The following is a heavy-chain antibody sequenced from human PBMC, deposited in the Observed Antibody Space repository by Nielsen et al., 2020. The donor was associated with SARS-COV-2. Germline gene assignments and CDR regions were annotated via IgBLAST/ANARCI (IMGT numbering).Heavy chain of an antibody. CDR3: ARHKLGYCSSTSCYLVVHWFDP. J-gene: IGHJ5*02. CDR1: GGSISSYY. V-gene: IGHV4-59*08. CDR2: IYYSGST. D-gene: IGHD2-2*01. Sequence: SETLSLTCTVSGGSISSYYWSWIRQPPGKGLEWIGYIYYSGSTNYNPSLKSRVTISVDTSKNQFSLKLSSVTAADTAVYYCARHKLGYCSSTSCYLVVHWFDPWGQGTLVTVSS.